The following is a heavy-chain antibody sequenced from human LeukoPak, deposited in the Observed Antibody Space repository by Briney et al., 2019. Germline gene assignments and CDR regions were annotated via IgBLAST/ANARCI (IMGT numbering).Heavy chain of an antibody. D-gene: IGHD2-2*01. CDR1: GYTFTGYY. Sequence: ASVKVSCKASGYTFTGYYMHWVRQAPGQGLEWMGWINPNSGGTNYAQRFQGRVTMTRDTSISTAYMELSRLRSDDTAVYYCVRIDPAAITRGYWGQGTLVTVSS. J-gene: IGHJ4*02. CDR2: INPNSGGT. CDR3: VRIDPAAITRGY. V-gene: IGHV1-2*02.